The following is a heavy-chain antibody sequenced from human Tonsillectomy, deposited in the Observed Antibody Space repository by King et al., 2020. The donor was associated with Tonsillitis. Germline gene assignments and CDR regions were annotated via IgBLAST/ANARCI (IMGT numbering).Heavy chain of an antibody. CDR1: GFTFSDYW. Sequence: VQLVESGGGLVQPGGSLRLSCAASGFTFSDYWMSWVRQAPGKGLEWVANIKQDGREKYYVDSVKGRSTISRENAKNSLYLQMNSLRAEDTAVYYCATTGCGGDCPVGPYFDYWGQGILVTVSS. V-gene: IGHV3-7*03. CDR3: ATTGCGGDCPVGPYFDY. D-gene: IGHD2-21*02. J-gene: IGHJ4*02. CDR2: IKQDGREK.